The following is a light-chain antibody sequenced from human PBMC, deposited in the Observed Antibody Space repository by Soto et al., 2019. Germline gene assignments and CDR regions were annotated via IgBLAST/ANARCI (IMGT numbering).Light chain of an antibody. CDR3: AAWDDSLNGVL. CDR1: SSNIGSNY. CDR2: SYN. J-gene: IGLJ2*01. V-gene: IGLV1-44*01. Sequence: QSVLTQPPSASGTPGQRVTISCSGSSSNIGSNYVYWYQQLPGTAPKLLIYSYNQRPSGVPDRFSGSKSGTSASLAISGLKSEDESDYYCAAWDDSLNGVLFGGGTKLTVL.